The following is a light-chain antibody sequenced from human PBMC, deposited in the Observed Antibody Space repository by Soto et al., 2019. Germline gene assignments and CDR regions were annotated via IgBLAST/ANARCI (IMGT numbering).Light chain of an antibody. V-gene: IGLV1-40*01. CDR1: SSNIGAGYD. Sequence: QAVVTQPPSVSGAPGQRVTISCTGSSSNIGAGYDVHWYQQLPGTAPKLLIYRNSNRPSGVPDRFSGSKSGTSASLAITGLQAEDEAGYYRQSYDSSLSGYVFGTGTKLTVL. J-gene: IGLJ1*01. CDR2: RNS. CDR3: QSYDSSLSGYV.